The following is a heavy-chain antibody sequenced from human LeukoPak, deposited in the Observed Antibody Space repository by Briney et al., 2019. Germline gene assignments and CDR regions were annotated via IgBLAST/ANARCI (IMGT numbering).Heavy chain of an antibody. Sequence: PSETLSLTCTVSGGSISSGGYYWSWIRQHPGKGLEWIGYIYYSGSTYYNPSLKSRVTISVDTSKNQFSLKLSSVTAADTAVYYCAREGGNYYDSRGVLDYWGQGTLVTVSS. CDR2: IYYSGST. D-gene: IGHD3-22*01. J-gene: IGHJ4*02. CDR3: AREGGNYYDSRGVLDY. CDR1: GGSISSGGYY. V-gene: IGHV4-31*03.